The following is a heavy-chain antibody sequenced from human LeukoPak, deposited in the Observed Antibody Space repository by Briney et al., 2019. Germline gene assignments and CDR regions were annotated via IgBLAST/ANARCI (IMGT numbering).Heavy chain of an antibody. CDR2: ISGSGGST. V-gene: IGHV3-23*01. Sequence: PGGSLRLSCAASGFTFSSYAMSWVRQAPGKGLEWVSAISGSGGSTYYADSVKGRFTISRDNSKNTLYLQMNSLRAEDTAAYYCAKDPTTYCGGDCYFDYWGQGTLVTVSS. D-gene: IGHD2-21*01. CDR1: GFTFSSYA. J-gene: IGHJ4*02. CDR3: AKDPTTYCGGDCYFDY.